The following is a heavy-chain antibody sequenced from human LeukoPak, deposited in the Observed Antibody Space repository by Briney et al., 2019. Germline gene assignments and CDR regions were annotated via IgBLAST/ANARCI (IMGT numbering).Heavy chain of an antibody. CDR1: GLTPSSYW. CDR3: ARGTGFGELCDY. CDR2: INSDGSST. V-gene: IGHV3-74*01. D-gene: IGHD3-10*01. J-gene: IGHJ4*02. Sequence: GGSLRLSCAASGLTPSSYWMHWVRQAPGKGLVWVSRINSDGSSTSYADSVKGRFTISRDNAKNTLYLQMNSLRAEDTAVYYCARGTGFGELCDYWGQGTLVTVSS.